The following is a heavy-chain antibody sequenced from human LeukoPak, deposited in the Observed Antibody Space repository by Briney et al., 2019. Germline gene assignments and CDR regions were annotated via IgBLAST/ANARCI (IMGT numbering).Heavy chain of an antibody. CDR1: GFTFSNYN. J-gene: IGHJ5*02. Sequence: PGGSLRLSCAASGFTFSNYNMSWVRQAPGKGLEWIGSIYDSGSTYYNPSLKSRVTISVDTSKDQFSLKLNSVTAAGTAVYYCARHYGPWGQGTLVTVSS. V-gene: IGHV4-39*01. D-gene: IGHD3-10*01. CDR2: IYDSGST. CDR3: ARHYGP.